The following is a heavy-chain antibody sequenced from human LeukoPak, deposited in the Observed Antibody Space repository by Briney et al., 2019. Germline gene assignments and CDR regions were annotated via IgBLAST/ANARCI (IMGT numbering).Heavy chain of an antibody. Sequence: ASVKVSCKASGYTFTSYDINWVRQATGQGLEWMGWMNSNSGNTGYAQKFQGRVTMTRDTSISTAYMELSSLRSEDTAVYYCARMSYYDRRGDNWFDPWGQGTLVTVSS. CDR3: ARMSYYDRRGDNWFDP. D-gene: IGHD3-22*01. CDR1: GYTFTSYD. J-gene: IGHJ5*02. V-gene: IGHV1-8*01. CDR2: MNSNSGNT.